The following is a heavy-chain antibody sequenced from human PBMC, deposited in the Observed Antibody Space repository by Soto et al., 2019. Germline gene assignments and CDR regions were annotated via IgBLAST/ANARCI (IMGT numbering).Heavy chain of an antibody. D-gene: IGHD1-1*01. CDR3: TRGPRSTSTGTGAF. CDR2: INDDGIST. J-gene: IGHJ4*02. V-gene: IGHV3-74*01. CDR1: GFTFSMYW. Sequence: GGSLRLSCAASGFTFSMYWMHWVRQVPGKGPEWVSRINDDGISTNYADSVKGRFTISKDNAKNTLYLQMNALRVEDTAVYYCTRGPRSTSTGTGAFWGQGTLVTVSS.